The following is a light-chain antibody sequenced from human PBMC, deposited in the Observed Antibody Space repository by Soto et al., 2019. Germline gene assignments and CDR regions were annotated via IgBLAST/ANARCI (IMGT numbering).Light chain of an antibody. Sequence: EIVVTQSPATLSVSPGERATLSCRASQSVGTNLAWYQQRPGQAPRLLIYGASTRAAGMSARFSGSGSGTEFTLTISSLQSEDFAVYYCQHYNNWPWTFGPGTK. V-gene: IGKV3-15*01. CDR3: QHYNNWPWT. CDR2: GAS. J-gene: IGKJ1*01. CDR1: QSVGTN.